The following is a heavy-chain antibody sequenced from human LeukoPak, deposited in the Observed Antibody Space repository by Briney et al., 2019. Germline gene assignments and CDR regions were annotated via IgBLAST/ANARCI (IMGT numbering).Heavy chain of an antibody. V-gene: IGHV4-31*03. D-gene: IGHD3-10*01. CDR3: ARDQGRGSGSYYPPDAFDI. Sequence: SQTLSLTCTVSGGSISSGGYYWSWIRQHPGKGLEWIGYIYYSGSTYYNPSLKSRVTISVDTSKNQFSLKLSSVTAADTAVYYCARDQGRGSGSYYPPDAFDIWGQGTMVTASS. CDR1: GGSISSGGYY. J-gene: IGHJ3*02. CDR2: IYYSGST.